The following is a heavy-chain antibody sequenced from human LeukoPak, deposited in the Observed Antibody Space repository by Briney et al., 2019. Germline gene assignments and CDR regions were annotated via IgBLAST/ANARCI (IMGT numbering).Heavy chain of an antibody. V-gene: IGHV4-34*01. D-gene: IGHD6-13*01. CDR2: INHSGST. J-gene: IGHJ5*02. CDR3: ARKGGGQLVNTRRWFDP. Sequence: SETLSLTCAVYGRSFSDYYWSWIRQPPGKGLEWIGEINHSGSTNYNPSLKSRVTISVGTSKNQFSLKLSSVTAADTAVYYCARKGGGQLVNTRRWFDPWGQGTLVTVSS. CDR1: GRSFSDYY.